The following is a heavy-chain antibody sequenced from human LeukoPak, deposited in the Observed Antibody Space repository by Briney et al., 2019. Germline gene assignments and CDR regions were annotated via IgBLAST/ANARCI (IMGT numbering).Heavy chain of an antibody. CDR3: ARSNFWSGPNWFDP. CDR2: IYYSGST. J-gene: IGHJ5*02. V-gene: IGHV4-39*07. Sequence: PSETLSLTCTVSGGSISSSSYYWGWIRQPPGKGLEWIGSIYYSGSTYYNPSLKSRVTISVDRSKNQFSLKLSSVTAADTAVYYCARSNFWSGPNWFDPWGQGTLVTVSS. CDR1: GGSISSSSYY. D-gene: IGHD3-3*01.